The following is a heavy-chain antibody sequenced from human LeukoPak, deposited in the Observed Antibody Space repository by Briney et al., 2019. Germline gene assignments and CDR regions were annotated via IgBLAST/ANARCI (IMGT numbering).Heavy chain of an antibody. CDR2: INHSGST. Sequence: SETLSLTCAVYGGSFSGYYWSWIRQPPGKGLEWIGEINHSGSTNYNPSLKSRVTISVDTSKNQFSLKLSSVTAADTAVYYCARGGSTLHSAGGHDIKFYYYYYMDVWGKGTTVTISS. J-gene: IGHJ6*03. V-gene: IGHV4-34*01. CDR1: GGSFSGYY. D-gene: IGHD3-9*01. CDR3: ARGGSTLHSAGGHDIKFYYYYYMDV.